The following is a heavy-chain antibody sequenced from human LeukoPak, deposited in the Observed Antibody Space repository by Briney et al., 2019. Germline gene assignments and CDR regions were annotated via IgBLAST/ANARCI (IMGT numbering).Heavy chain of an antibody. J-gene: IGHJ3*02. D-gene: IGHD2-21*01. CDR1: GYSFTNNW. V-gene: IGHV5-51*01. CDR2: ISPGDSDT. Sequence: GESLKISCKGSGYSFTNNWIGWVRQMPGKGLEWMGIISPGDSDTRYSPSFQGQVTISADKSISTAYLQWSSLKASDTAMYYCARPLTALVRDAFDIWGQGTTVTVSS. CDR3: ARPLTALVRDAFDI.